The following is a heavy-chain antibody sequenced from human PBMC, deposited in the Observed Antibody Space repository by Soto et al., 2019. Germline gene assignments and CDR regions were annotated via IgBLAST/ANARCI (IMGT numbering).Heavy chain of an antibody. Sequence: GASVKVSCKASGYTFTSYAMHWVRQAPGQRLEWMGWINAGNGHTKYSRKFQGRVTITRDTSASTAYMELSSLRSEDTAIYYCARVGQWGGMDVWGQGTTVTVSS. V-gene: IGHV1-3*01. D-gene: IGHD1-26*01. CDR2: INAGNGHT. CDR3: ARVGQWGGMDV. CDR1: GYTFTSYA. J-gene: IGHJ6*02.